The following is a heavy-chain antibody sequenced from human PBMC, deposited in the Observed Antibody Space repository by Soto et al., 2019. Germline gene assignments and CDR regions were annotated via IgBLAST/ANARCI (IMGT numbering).Heavy chain of an antibody. D-gene: IGHD6-6*01. CDR3: ASSEYSSSPRGSDY. Sequence: SXXXSXXXSGGTFSSYAISWVRQAPGQGLEWMGGIIPIFGTANYAQKFQGRVTITADESTSTAYMELSSLRSEDTAVYYCASSEYSSSPRGSDYWGQGTLVTVSS. J-gene: IGHJ4*02. V-gene: IGHV1-69*13. CDR2: IIPIFGTA. CDR1: GGTFSSYA.